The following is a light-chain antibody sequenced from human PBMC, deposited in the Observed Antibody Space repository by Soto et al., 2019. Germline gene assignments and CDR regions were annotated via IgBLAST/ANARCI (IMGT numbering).Light chain of an antibody. CDR2: GAS. V-gene: IGKV3-20*01. Sequence: EVVLTQSPGTLSLSPGERATLSCRASQNVNNNYLAWYQQKPGQAPRLLIYGASFRATGIPDRFSGSGSGTDFTLTVSRLEPEDFALYYCQQYSSSPYTFGQGTKVDIK. J-gene: IGKJ2*01. CDR1: QNVNNNY. CDR3: QQYSSSPYT.